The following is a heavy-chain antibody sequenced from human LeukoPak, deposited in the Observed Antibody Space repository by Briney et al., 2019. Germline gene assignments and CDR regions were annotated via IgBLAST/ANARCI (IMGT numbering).Heavy chain of an antibody. V-gene: IGHV1-69*13. CDR3: ARDQRPSCLGGICYSGDY. J-gene: IGHJ4*02. D-gene: IGHD2-15*01. Sequence: GASVKVSCKASGGTFHSYIVTWVRQAPGQWLEWMGGIVPIIGTANYAQKFQGRVTITADDSTSTAYMELRSLRSEDTAIYYCARDQRPSCLGGICYSGDYWGQGTLVTVTS. CDR2: IVPIIGTA. CDR1: GGTFHSYI.